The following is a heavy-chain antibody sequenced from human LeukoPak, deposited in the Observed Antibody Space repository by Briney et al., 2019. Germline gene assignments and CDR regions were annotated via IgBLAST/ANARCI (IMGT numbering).Heavy chain of an antibody. CDR3: ATGGKNIAAAGTGY. D-gene: IGHD6-13*01. V-gene: IGHV3-21*01. J-gene: IGHJ4*02. CDR2: IGGTGTYI. CDR1: GFTFSDYS. Sequence: GGSLRLSCAASGFTFSDYSMNWVRQAPGKGLEWVSSIGGTGTYIYYADSVKGRFTISRDNAKNSLYLQMNSLRAEDTAVYYCATGGKNIAAAGTGYWGQGTLVTVSS.